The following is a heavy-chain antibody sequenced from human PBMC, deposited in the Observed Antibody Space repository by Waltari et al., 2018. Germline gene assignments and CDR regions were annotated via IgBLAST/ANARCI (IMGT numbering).Heavy chain of an antibody. D-gene: IGHD6-13*01. CDR1: GGSITRGH. CDR2: MFPGGRP. CDR3: ARDGSGSWYKWFDP. V-gene: IGHV4-4*07. J-gene: IGHJ5*02. Sequence: QVQLQESGPGLVKPSETLSLTCTVSGGSITRGHWSWIRQPAGKGLEWIGRMFPGGRPTYNPSLKSRVTMSADTSKNQFSLKMISMTAADTAIYYCARDGSGSWYKWFDPWGQGTMVTVSS.